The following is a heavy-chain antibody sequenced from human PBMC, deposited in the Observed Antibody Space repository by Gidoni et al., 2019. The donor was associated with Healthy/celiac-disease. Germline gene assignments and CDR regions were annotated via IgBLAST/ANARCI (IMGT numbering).Heavy chain of an antibody. CDR1: GHTFPRYY. V-gene: IGHV1-46*01. CDR3: ARDEDYGAGDFGY. CDR2: VNPSGGST. Sequence: QVQLVQSGAEVKKPGASVKVSCKASGHTFPRYYKHWVRQAPGQGLEWMGIVNPSGGSTSYAQKFQGRVTMTRDTSTSTVDMELSSLRSEDTAVYYCARDEDYGAGDFGYWGQGTLVTVSS. J-gene: IGHJ4*02. D-gene: IGHD4-17*01.